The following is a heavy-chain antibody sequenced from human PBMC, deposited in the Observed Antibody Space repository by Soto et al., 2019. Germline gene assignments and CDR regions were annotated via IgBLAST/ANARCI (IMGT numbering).Heavy chain of an antibody. Sequence: SETLSLTCTVSGGSISSGGYYWSWIRQHPGKSLEWIGYIYYSGSTYYNPSLKSRVTISINTSKNQISLKLSSMNAADTAVYYCARDRNEVYYYYGMDVWGQGTTVTAP. D-gene: IGHD1-1*01. J-gene: IGHJ6*02. V-gene: IGHV4-31*03. CDR3: ARDRNEVYYYYGMDV. CDR2: IYYSGST. CDR1: GGSISSGGYY.